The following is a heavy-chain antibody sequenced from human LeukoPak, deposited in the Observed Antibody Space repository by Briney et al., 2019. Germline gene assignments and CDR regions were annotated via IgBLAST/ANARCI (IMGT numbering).Heavy chain of an antibody. D-gene: IGHD3-22*01. V-gene: IGHV3-48*01. CDR1: GFTFSSYA. CDR2: ISSSSSTI. J-gene: IGHJ4*02. Sequence: GGSLRLSCAASGFTFSSYAMSWVRQAPGKGLEWVSYISSSSSTIYYADSVKGRFTISRDNAKNSLYLQMDSLRAEDTAVYYCAGTNYYASSGYYSSFDYWGQGTLVTVSS. CDR3: AGTNYYASSGYYSSFDY.